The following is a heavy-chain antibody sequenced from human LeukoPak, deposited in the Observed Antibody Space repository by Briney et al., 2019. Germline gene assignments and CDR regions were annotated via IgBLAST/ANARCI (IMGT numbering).Heavy chain of an antibody. CDR1: GFIFSSYG. CDR3: AKDGDTVSGTYYFDMDV. J-gene: IGHJ6*03. V-gene: IGHV3-30*02. D-gene: IGHD1-26*01. CDR2: IRYDGSNK. Sequence: PGGSLRLSCAASGFIFSSYGMHWVRQAPGKGLEWVAFIRYDGSNKYYADSVKGRFTISRDNSKNTLYLQMNSLRAEDTAVYYCAKDGDTVSGTYYFDMDVWGKGTTVTISS.